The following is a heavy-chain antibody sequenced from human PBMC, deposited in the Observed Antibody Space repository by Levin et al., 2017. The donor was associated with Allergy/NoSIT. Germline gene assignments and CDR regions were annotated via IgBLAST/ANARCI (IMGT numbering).Heavy chain of an antibody. Sequence: GESLKISCAASGFTFNTFIMNWVRQAPGKGLEWVASISFGSTYIYYADSVKGLFTISRDDAKSSLYLQMNSLRAEDAAVYYCARGNRQLYYDSGGYYPPVDAFDIWGRGTLVTISS. CDR1: GFTFNTFI. CDR2: ISFGSTYI. D-gene: IGHD3-22*01. CDR3: ARGNRQLYYDSGGYYPPVDAFDI. V-gene: IGHV3-21*04. J-gene: IGHJ3*02.